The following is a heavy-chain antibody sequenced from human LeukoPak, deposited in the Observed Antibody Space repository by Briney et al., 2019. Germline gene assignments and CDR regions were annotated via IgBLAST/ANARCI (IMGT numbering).Heavy chain of an antibody. CDR1: GDSISSGTYY. CDR2: IYYSGST. D-gene: IGHD6-19*01. V-gene: IGHV4-39*02. J-gene: IGHJ4*02. Sequence: SETLSLTCTVSGDSISSGTYYWGWIRQPPGKGLEWIGSIYYSGSTYYNAALKSRATISVDTSKNQFSLRLGSVTAADTAVYYCARDGRAGSFFAYWGQGTLVTVSS. CDR3: ARDGRAGSFFAY.